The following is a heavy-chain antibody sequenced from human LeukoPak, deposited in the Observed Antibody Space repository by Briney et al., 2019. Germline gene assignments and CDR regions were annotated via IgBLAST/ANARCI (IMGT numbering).Heavy chain of an antibody. CDR1: GYSISSGYY. Sequence: SETLSLTCAVSGYSISSGYYWGWIRQPPGKGLEWIGSIHHSGRTYYNPSLKSRVTISVDTSQNQFSLTLSSVTAADTAVYYCARFLRSGGYFDYWGQGTLVTVS. CDR2: IHHSGRT. J-gene: IGHJ4*02. V-gene: IGHV4-38-2*01. CDR3: ARFLRSGGYFDY. D-gene: IGHD3-3*01.